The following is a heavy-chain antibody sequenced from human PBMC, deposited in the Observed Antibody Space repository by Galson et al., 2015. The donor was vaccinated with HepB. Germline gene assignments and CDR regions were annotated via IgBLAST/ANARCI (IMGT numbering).Heavy chain of an antibody. CDR3: VKGLDYIGWSWGGNYYCSYGMDV. D-gene: IGHD4-11*01. CDR2: ISYVGSNK. J-gene: IGHJ6*02. CDR1: GFTFSNYS. V-gene: IGHV3-30*18. Sequence: SMRVSCSASGFTFSNYSLYWVRQAPGKGLEWVAVISYVGSNKYYVDTVKGRFTISRDKFKNTLYLQMNSLRAEDTAVYYCVKGLDYIGWSWGGNYYCSYGMDVWGQGTTVTVSS.